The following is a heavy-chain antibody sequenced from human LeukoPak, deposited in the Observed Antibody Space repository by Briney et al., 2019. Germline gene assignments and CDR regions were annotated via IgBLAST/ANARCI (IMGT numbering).Heavy chain of an antibody. D-gene: IGHD1-26*01. V-gene: IGHV1-69*01. CDR1: GGTFSSYA. J-gene: IGHJ6*02. Sequence: SVKVSCKASGGTFSSYAISWVRQAPGQGLEWMGGIIPIFGTANYAQKFQGRVTITADESTSTAYMELSSLRSEDTAVYYCAKDMARPGWDILVGDYYYGMDVWGQGTTVTVSS. CDR3: AKDMARPGWDILVGDYYYGMDV. CDR2: IIPIFGTA.